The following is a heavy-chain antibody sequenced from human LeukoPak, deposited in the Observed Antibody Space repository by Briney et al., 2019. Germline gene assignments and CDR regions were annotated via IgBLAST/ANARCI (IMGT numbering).Heavy chain of an antibody. V-gene: IGHV1-2*06. CDR3: TRESGSYHGNDY. CDR2: INPNNGAT. D-gene: IGHD1-26*01. Sequence: ASVKVSCKASGYTFTGYYMHWVRQAPGRGLEWMGRINPNNGATNYAQKLQGRVTITGDTSISTAYMELSSLRSDDTAVYYCTRESGSYHGNDYWGQGTLVTVSS. CDR1: GYTFTGYY. J-gene: IGHJ4*02.